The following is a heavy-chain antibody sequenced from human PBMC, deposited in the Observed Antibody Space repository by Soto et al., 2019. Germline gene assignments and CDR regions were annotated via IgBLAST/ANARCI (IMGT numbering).Heavy chain of an antibody. CDR1: GGSISSGGYY. J-gene: IGHJ6*02. Sequence: PSETLSLTCTVSGGSISSGGYYWSWIRQHPGKGLEWIGYIYYSGSTYYNPSLKSRVTISVDTSKNQFSLKLSSVTAADTAVYYCLAYGSGSYGPFGGMDVWGQGTTVTVSS. V-gene: IGHV4-31*03. CDR2: IYYSGST. CDR3: LAYGSGSYGPFGGMDV. D-gene: IGHD3-10*01.